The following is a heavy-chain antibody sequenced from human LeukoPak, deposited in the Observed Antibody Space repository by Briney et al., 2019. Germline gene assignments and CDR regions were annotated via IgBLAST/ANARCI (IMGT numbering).Heavy chain of an antibody. D-gene: IGHD1-14*01. CDR2: ISSGGSTI. J-gene: IGHJ4*02. V-gene: IGHV3-11*04. Sequence: GGSLRLSCAASGFTVSNNYMSWVRQAPGKGLEWVSYISSGGSTIYYADSVRGRFTISRDTAKNSLYLEMNSLRDEDTAMYYCVRGDQEASEPAFDYWGQGTLVTVSS. CDR3: VRGDQEASEPAFDY. CDR1: GFTVSNNY.